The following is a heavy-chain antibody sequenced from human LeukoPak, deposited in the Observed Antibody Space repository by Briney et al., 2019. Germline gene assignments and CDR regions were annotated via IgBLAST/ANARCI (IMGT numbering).Heavy chain of an antibody. CDR1: GFTFSAHS. Sequence: SGGSLRLSCAASGFTFSAHSMTWVRQAPGKGLEWVSGISASGDATFYADSVKGRSTISRDNSKNTVDLQMNSLRAEDTAVYYCTKWSGYGDSWGQGTLVTVSS. CDR3: TKWSGYGDS. D-gene: IGHD5-12*01. V-gene: IGHV3-23*01. CDR2: ISASGDAT. J-gene: IGHJ4*02.